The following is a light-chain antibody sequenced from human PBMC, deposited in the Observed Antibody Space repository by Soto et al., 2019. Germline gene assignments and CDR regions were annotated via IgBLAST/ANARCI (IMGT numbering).Light chain of an antibody. J-gene: IGKJ1*01. CDR1: QTISSW. V-gene: IGKV1-5*03. CDR2: KAS. Sequence: DIQMTQSPSTLSGSVGDRVTITCRASQTISSWLAWYQQKPGKAPKLLIYKASTLKSGVPSRFSGSGSGTDFTLTISSLQPEDIASYYCQQTYRTHGGTFGQGTKVDIK. CDR3: QQTYRTHGGT.